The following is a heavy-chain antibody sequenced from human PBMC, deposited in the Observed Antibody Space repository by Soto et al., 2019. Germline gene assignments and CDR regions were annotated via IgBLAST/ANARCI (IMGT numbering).Heavy chain of an antibody. D-gene: IGHD4-17*01. V-gene: IGHV5-51*01. CDR1: GYNFATYW. J-gene: IGHJ5*02. CDR2: IYPGDSDS. Sequence: PGESLKISCEGFGYNFATYWIAWVRQMPGKGLEYMGIIYPGDSDSRYSPSFQGQVTFSADKSISTAYLQWSSLKASDTAMYYCARHGFYGDYPSNSFGPWGQGTLVTVSS. CDR3: ARHGFYGDYPSNSFGP.